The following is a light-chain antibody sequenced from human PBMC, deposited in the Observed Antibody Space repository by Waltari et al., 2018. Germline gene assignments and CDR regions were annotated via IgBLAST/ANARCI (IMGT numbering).Light chain of an antibody. CDR2: AAS. CDR1: QSVRSN. V-gene: IGKV3D-15*01. J-gene: IGKJ1*01. CDR3: QQYNNWPQT. Sequence: EIVMTQSPATLSVSPGERATLSGRASQSVRSNLAWYQQKPGQAPRLLIYAASTRATGIPARFSGSGSGTEFTLTIRSLQSEDFAVYYCQQYNNWPQTFGQGTKVEI.